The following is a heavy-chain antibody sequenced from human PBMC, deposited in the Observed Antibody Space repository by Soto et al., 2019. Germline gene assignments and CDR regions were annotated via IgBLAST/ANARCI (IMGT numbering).Heavy chain of an antibody. D-gene: IGHD1-7*01. V-gene: IGHV2-5*02. CDR2: IYWDDDK. Sequence: QITLKESGPTLVKPTQTLTLTCTFSGFSLTTYGVGVGWIRQPPGKALQWLALIYWDDDKRYCPFLKSRLTITKDTSKNQVDLTMPNMDPVDTATYFCAHRLTLNSDWNYGHFGYWGQGTLVTVSS. CDR1: GFSLTTYGVG. CDR3: AHRLTLNSDWNYGHFGY. J-gene: IGHJ4*02.